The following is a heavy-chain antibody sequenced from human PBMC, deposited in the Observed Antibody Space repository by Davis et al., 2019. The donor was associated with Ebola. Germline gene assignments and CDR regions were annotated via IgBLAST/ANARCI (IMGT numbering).Heavy chain of an antibody. J-gene: IGHJ4*02. CDR2: ISSSGSTI. V-gene: IGHV3-11*01. CDR1: GFTFSAYY. Sequence: PGGSLRLSCAASGFTFSAYYMSWIRQAPGKGLEWVSYISSSGSTIYYADSVKGRSTISRDNAKNSLYLQMNSLRAEDTAVYYGAANMVNFDYWGQGTLVTVSS. D-gene: IGHD2-21*01. CDR3: AANMVNFDY.